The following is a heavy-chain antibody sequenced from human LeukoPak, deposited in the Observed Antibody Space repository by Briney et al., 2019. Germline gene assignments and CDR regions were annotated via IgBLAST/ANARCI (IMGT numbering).Heavy chain of an antibody. V-gene: IGHV4-34*01. CDR2: INHSGST. Sequence: SETLSLTCAVYGGSFSGYYWNWIRQPPGKGLEWIGEINHSGSTNYNPSLKSRVTISVDTSKNQFSLKLSSVTAADTAVYYCARMTHMVAYGGAFDYWGQGTLVTVSS. D-gene: IGHD5-12*01. CDR1: GGSFSGYY. CDR3: ARMTHMVAYGGAFDY. J-gene: IGHJ4*02.